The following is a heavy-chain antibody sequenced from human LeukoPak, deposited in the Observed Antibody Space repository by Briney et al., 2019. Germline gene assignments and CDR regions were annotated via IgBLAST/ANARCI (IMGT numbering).Heavy chain of an antibody. CDR3: ARGLSSYSSGWSFLFDC. D-gene: IGHD6-19*01. CDR2: INPNSGGT. J-gene: IGHJ4*02. Sequence: ASVKVSCKASGYTFTGYYMHWVRQAPGQGLEWMGWINPNSGGTNYAQKFQGRVTMTRDTSISTAYMELSRLRSDDTAVYYCARGLSSYSSGWSFLFDCWGQGTLVTVSS. V-gene: IGHV1-2*02. CDR1: GYTFTGYY.